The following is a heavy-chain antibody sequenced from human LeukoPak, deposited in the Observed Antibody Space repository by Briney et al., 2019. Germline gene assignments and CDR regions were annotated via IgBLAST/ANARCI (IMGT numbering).Heavy chain of an antibody. CDR3: ARSGVTRPQTPHDY. CDR2: IYYSGST. J-gene: IGHJ4*02. V-gene: IGHV4-30-4*01. D-gene: IGHD2-21*02. CDR1: GGSISSGDYY. Sequence: SQTLSLTCTVSGGSISSGDYYWSWIRQPPGTGLEWIGYIYYSGSTYYNPSLKSRVTISVDTSKNQFSLKLSSVTAADTAVYYCARSGVTRPQTPHDYWGQGTLVTVSS.